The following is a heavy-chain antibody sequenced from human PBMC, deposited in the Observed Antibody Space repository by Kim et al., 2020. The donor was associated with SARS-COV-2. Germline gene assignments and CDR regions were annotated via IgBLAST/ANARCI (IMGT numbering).Heavy chain of an antibody. CDR2: ISGSGGST. J-gene: IGHJ3*02. Sequence: GGSLRLSCAASGFTFSSYAMSWVRQAPGKGLEWVSAISGSGGSTYYADSVKGRFTISRDNSKNTLYLQMNSLRAEDTAVYYCAKDRGLDNIAVAEDAFDIWGQGTTVTVSS. V-gene: IGHV3-23*01. CDR3: AKDRGLDNIAVAEDAFDI. D-gene: IGHD6-19*01. CDR1: GFTFSSYA.